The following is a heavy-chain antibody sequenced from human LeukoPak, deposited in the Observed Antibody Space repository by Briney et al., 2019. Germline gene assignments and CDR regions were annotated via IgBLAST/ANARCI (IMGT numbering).Heavy chain of an antibody. J-gene: IGHJ2*01. D-gene: IGHD4-17*01. CDR1: GYTFTSYD. Sequence: ASVKVSCKASGYTFTSYDISWVRQAPGQGLEWMGWISSYNANTKYVQKFQGRVTMTTDTSTSTAYMELRSLRFDDTAVYYCARIHMTTVTTSLDWYFDIWGRGTLVTVSS. V-gene: IGHV1-18*01. CDR3: ARIHMTTVTTSLDWYFDI. CDR2: ISSYNANT.